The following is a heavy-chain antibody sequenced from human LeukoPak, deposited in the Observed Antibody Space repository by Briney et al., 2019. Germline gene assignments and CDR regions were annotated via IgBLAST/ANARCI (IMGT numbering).Heavy chain of an antibody. CDR3: ARQVTFGRVIVLFDY. Sequence: SETLSLTCTVSGGSISSYYWSWIRQPPGKGLEWIGYIYYSGSTNYNPSLKGRVTISVDTSKNQFSLKLSSVTAADTAVYYCARQVTFGRVIVLFDYWGQGTLVTVSS. J-gene: IGHJ4*02. V-gene: IGHV4-59*08. CDR1: GGSISSYY. CDR2: IYYSGST. D-gene: IGHD3-16*02.